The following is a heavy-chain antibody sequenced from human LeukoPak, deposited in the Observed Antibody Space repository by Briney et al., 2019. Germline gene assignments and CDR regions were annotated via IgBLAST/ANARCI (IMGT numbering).Heavy chain of an antibody. V-gene: IGHV1-18*04. Sequence: ASVKVSCKASGYTFTSYGISWVRQAPGQGLEWMGWISAYNGDTNYAQMVQGRVTMTTDTSTSTAYMELRSLRSDDTAVYYCARDTYTTVTAMDVWGKGTTVTVSS. J-gene: IGHJ6*03. D-gene: IGHD4-17*01. CDR1: GYTFTSYG. CDR3: ARDTYTTVTAMDV. CDR2: ISAYNGDT.